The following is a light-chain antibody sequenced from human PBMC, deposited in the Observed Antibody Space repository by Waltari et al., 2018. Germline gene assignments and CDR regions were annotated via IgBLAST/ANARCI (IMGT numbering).Light chain of an antibody. CDR3: QQKFT. Sequence: EIVLTQSPATLSLSPGERATLSRRASQSVTSYLGWYQQKPGQPPRLLIYDASNRATGIPARFSGSGSGTDFTLTISSLEPEDFAVYYCQQKFTFGPGTKVDIK. V-gene: IGKV3-11*01. J-gene: IGKJ3*01. CDR2: DAS. CDR1: QSVTSY.